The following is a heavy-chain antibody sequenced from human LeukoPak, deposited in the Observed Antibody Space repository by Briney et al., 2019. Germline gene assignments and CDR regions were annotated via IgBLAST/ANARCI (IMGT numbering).Heavy chain of an antibody. J-gene: IGHJ5*02. CDR1: GGSISSSSYY. CDR3: ARGLGYCSSTSCLVNWFDP. Sequence: SETLSLTCTVSGGSISSSSYYWGWIRQPPGKGLEWIGSIYYSGSTYYNPSLKSRVTISVDTSKNQFSLKLSSVTAADTAVYYCARGLGYCSSTSCLVNWFDPWGQGTLVTVSS. CDR2: IYYSGST. D-gene: IGHD2-2*01. V-gene: IGHV4-39*01.